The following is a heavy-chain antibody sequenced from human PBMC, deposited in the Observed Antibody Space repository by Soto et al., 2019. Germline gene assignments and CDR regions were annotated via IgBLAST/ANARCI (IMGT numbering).Heavy chain of an antibody. J-gene: IGHJ4*02. CDR3: ARDPFGDYVGGVDY. D-gene: IGHD4-17*01. Sequence: GGSLRLSCAASGFTFSSYGTHWVRQAPGKGLEWVAVIWYDGSNKYYADSVKGRFTISGDNSKNTLYLQMNSLRAEDTAVYYCARDPFGDYVGGVDYWGQGTLVTVSS. V-gene: IGHV3-33*01. CDR1: GFTFSSYG. CDR2: IWYDGSNK.